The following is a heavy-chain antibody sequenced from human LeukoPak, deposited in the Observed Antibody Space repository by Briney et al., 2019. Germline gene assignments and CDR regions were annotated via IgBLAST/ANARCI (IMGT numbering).Heavy chain of an antibody. D-gene: IGHD3-9*01. CDR3: AKGAEDDILTGYYDYFDY. V-gene: IGHV3-23*01. Sequence: PGGSLRLSCAASGFTVSSNYMSWVRQAPGKGLEWVSAISGSGGSTYYADSVKGRFTISRDNAKNSLYLQMNSLRAEDTALYYCAKGAEDDILTGYYDYFDYWGQGTLVTISS. CDR2: ISGSGGST. CDR1: GFTVSSNY. J-gene: IGHJ4*02.